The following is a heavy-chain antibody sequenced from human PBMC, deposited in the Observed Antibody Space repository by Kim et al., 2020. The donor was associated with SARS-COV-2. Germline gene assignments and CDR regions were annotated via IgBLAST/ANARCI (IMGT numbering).Heavy chain of an antibody. CDR3: TGARGAQYFGI. Sequence: ASVKVSCKASGNSFKSYDIHWVRQAPGQGLEWMGWLSPNSGNTGYGQKFQGRLSLTWNNYMSTAYMDLSSLKSHDTAIYFCTGARGAQYFGIWGQGTMVTVSS. J-gene: IGHJ3*02. CDR2: LSPNSGNT. V-gene: IGHV1-8*01. CDR1: GNSFKSYD. D-gene: IGHD3-10*01.